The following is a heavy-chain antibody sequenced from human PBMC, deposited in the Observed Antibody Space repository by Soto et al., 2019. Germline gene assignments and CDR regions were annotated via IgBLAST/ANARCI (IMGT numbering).Heavy chain of an antibody. Sequence: SVKVSCKASGGTFSSYTISWVRQAPGQGLEWMGRIIPILGIANYAQKFQGRVTITADKSTSTAYMELSSLRSEDTAVYYCARDLHIAVAGAAFDYWGQGTLVTVSS. CDR3: ARDLHIAVAGAAFDY. V-gene: IGHV1-69*04. CDR2: IIPILGIA. CDR1: GGTFSSYT. J-gene: IGHJ4*02. D-gene: IGHD6-19*01.